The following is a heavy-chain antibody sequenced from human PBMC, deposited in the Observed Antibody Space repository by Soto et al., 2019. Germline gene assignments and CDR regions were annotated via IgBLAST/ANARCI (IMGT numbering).Heavy chain of an antibody. CDR1: GFTFSSYG. V-gene: IGHV3-33*01. Sequence: PGGSLRLSCAASGFTFSSYGMHWVRQAPGKGLEWVAVIWYDGSNKYYADSVKGRFTISRDNSKNTLYLQMNSLRAEDTAVYYCARDRYYGSGSYYNAPGYFDYWGQGTLVTVSS. J-gene: IGHJ4*02. CDR3: ARDRYYGSGSYYNAPGYFDY. D-gene: IGHD3-10*01. CDR2: IWYDGSNK.